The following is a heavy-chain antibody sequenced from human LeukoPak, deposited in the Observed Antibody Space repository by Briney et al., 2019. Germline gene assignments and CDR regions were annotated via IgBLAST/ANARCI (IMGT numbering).Heavy chain of an antibody. CDR1: TFTFNNAW. Sequence: GGSLRLSCAASTFTFNNAWVNWVRQAPGKGLEWVGRIKSKTDGGTRDYAAPVKGRFTISRDDSTNTPYLQMNSLTTEDTAVYYCTSGRGFYYDTWDQGTLVTVSS. V-gene: IGHV3-15*07. CDR3: TSGRGFYYDT. CDR2: IKSKTDGGTR. J-gene: IGHJ5*02. D-gene: IGHD3-22*01.